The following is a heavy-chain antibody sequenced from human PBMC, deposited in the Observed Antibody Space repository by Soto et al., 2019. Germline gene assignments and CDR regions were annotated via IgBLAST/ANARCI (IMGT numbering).Heavy chain of an antibody. CDR3: AREIRAAHGGFSYY. J-gene: IGHJ4*02. Sequence: ASVKVSCKASGGTFSSYAISWVRQAPGQGLEWMGGIIPIFGTANYAQKFQGRVTITADESTSTAYMELSSLRSEDTAVYYCAREIRAAHGGFSYYWGQGTLVTVSS. V-gene: IGHV1-69*13. CDR2: IIPIFGTA. D-gene: IGHD6-6*01. CDR1: GGTFSSYA.